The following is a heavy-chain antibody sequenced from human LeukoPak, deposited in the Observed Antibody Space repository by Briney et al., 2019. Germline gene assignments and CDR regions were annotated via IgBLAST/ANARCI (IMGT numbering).Heavy chain of an antibody. CDR2: IYYIGST. CDR1: GGSISSYY. J-gene: IGHJ4*02. Sequence: PSETLSLTCTVSGGSISSYYWSWVRQPPGKGLEWIGCIYYIGSTNHNPSLKSRVTISVDTSKNQFSLKLSSVTAADTAVYYCARHGGAYSFDSWGQGTLVTVSS. D-gene: IGHD4-11*01. V-gene: IGHV4-59*08. CDR3: ARHGGAYSFDS.